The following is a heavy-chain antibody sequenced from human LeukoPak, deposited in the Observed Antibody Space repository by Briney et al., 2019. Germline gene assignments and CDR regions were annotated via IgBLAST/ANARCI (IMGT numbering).Heavy chain of an antibody. Sequence: SVKVSCKASGGTFSSYAISWVRQAPGQGLEWMGGIIPIFGTANYAQKFQGRVTITADESTSTAYMELSSLRSEDTAVYYCARGAVFGELAQYYYYYMDVWGKGTTVTVSS. CDR2: IIPIFGTA. CDR1: GGTFSSYA. CDR3: ARGAVFGELAQYYYYYMDV. J-gene: IGHJ6*03. D-gene: IGHD3-10*02. V-gene: IGHV1-69*13.